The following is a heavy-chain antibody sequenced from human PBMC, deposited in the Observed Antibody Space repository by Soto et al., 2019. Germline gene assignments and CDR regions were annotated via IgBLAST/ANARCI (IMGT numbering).Heavy chain of an antibody. J-gene: IGHJ5*02. CDR1: GYNFPSSN. D-gene: IGHD2-21*02. CDR3: ARAVGIGVTGLDL. CDR2: MNATNGNA. V-gene: IGHV1-8*01. Sequence: QQRLVQSGAELRRPGASVKISCRASGYNFPSSNVNWVRQASGQGPEWLGWMNATNGNAAFARDFTGRVTMTRDLSTDTAYLDLGGLSSGDTAMYYCARAVGIGVTGLDLWGPGTFVTVS.